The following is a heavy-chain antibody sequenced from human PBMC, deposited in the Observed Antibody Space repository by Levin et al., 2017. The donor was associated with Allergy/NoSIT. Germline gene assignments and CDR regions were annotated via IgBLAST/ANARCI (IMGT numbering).Heavy chain of an antibody. D-gene: IGHD6-25*01. CDR2: MSDDGTTK. Sequence: GGSLRLSCAASGFSFSTYVFHWVRQAPGKGLEWVAVMSDDGTTKFYADSVKGRFAISRDNSKNTVYLHMKSLRTDDSDVYYCTRLDYWGRGTLVAVSS. CDR3: TRLDY. V-gene: IGHV3-30*09. J-gene: IGHJ4*02. CDR1: GFSFSTYV.